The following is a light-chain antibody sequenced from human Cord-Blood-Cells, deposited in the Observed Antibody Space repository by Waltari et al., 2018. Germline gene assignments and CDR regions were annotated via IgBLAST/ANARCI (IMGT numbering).Light chain of an antibody. V-gene: IGLV1-47*01. CDR1: SSNIGSNY. CDR3: AAWDDSLRV. CDR2: RNN. J-gene: IGLJ2*01. Sequence: QSVLTQPPSASGTPGQRVTIPCSGSSSNIGSNYVYWYQQLPGPAPKLLIYRNNQRPSGVPDRFSGSKSGTSASLAISGLRSEDEADYYCAAWDDSLRVFGGGTKLTVL.